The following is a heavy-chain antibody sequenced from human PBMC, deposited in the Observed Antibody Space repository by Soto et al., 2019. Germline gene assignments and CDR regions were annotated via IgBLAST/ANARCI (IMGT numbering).Heavy chain of an antibody. CDR2: IYYSGST. V-gene: IGHV4-31*03. D-gene: IGHD2-15*01. J-gene: IGHJ4*02. Sequence: QVQLQESGPGLVKPSQTLSLTCTVSGGSISSGGYYWSRIRQHPGKGLEWIGYIYYSGSTYYNPSLKSRVTISVDTSKNQFSLKLSSVTAADTAVYYCARAGYCSGGSYYSLYYFDYWGQGTLVTVSS. CDR1: GGSISSGGYY. CDR3: ARAGYCSGGSYYSLYYFDY.